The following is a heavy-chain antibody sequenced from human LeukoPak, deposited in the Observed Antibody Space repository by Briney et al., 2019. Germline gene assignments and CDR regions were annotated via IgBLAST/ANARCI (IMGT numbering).Heavy chain of an antibody. D-gene: IGHD1-14*01. CDR1: GFTFSRFW. Sequence: PGGSLRLSCAASGFTFSRFWMHWVRQAPGKGLVWVSRINGDGSSTNYADSVKGRFTISRDNAKNTLYLQMNSLRAEDTAVYYCARDPNHRNLDYYYYYGMDVWGQGTTVTVSS. CDR3: ARDPNHRNLDYYYYYGMDV. V-gene: IGHV3-74*01. J-gene: IGHJ6*02. CDR2: INGDGSST.